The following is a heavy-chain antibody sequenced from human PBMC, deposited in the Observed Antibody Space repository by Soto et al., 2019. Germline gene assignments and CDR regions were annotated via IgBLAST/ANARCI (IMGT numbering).Heavy chain of an antibody. J-gene: IGHJ5*02. CDR1: GYTFTSYY. V-gene: IGHV1-46*01. D-gene: IGHD1-26*01. CDR2: INPSGGST. Sequence: GASVKASCKASGYTFTSYYMHWVRQAPGQGLEWMGIINPSGGSTSYAQKFQGRVSMTRDTSTSTVYMELSSLRSEDAAVYYLARDGEREPTRLCFDPCRELHLVTV. CDR3: ARDGEREPTRLCFDP.